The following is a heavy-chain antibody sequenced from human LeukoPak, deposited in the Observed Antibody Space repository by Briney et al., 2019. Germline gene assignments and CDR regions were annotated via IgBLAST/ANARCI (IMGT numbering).Heavy chain of an antibody. Sequence: GGSLRLSYAASGFTFSTYTMNWVRQAPGKGLEWVSSISSSSSYIYYADSVKGRFTISRDNAKNSLFLQMDSLRAEDTALYYCASGNYYYYYMDVWGKGATVTVSS. D-gene: IGHD2-15*01. CDR2: ISSSSSYI. J-gene: IGHJ6*03. V-gene: IGHV3-21*01. CDR1: GFTFSTYT. CDR3: ASGNYYYYYMDV.